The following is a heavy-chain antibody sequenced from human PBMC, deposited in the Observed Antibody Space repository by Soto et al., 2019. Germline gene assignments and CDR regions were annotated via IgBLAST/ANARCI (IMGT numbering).Heavy chain of an antibody. D-gene: IGHD3-3*01. J-gene: IGHJ3*02. CDR1: GGSISSYY. Sequence: SETLSLTCTVSGGSISSYYWSWIRQPPGKGLEWIGYIYYSGSTNYNPSLKSRVTISVDTSKNQFSLKLSSVTAADTAVYYCARLLNDFDAFDIWGQGTMVTV. CDR3: ARLLNDFDAFDI. V-gene: IGHV4-59*08. CDR2: IYYSGST.